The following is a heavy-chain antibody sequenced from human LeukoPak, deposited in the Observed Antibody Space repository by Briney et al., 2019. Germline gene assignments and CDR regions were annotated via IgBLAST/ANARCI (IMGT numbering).Heavy chain of an antibody. V-gene: IGHV3-74*03. CDR3: AIIGARGPQSYFDY. Sequence: GGSLRLSCAGSGFNFTGYWMHWVRQVPGKGLVWISRLYSDGRSLTYADSVMGRFTISRDHAKNSLFLQMDSLRPEDTAVYFCAIIGARGPQSYFDYWGQGTLVTVSS. CDR2: LYSDGRSL. D-gene: IGHD6-6*01. J-gene: IGHJ4*02. CDR1: GFNFTGYW.